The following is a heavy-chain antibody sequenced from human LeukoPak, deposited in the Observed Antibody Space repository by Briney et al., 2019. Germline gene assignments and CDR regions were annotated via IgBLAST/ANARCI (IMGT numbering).Heavy chain of an antibody. D-gene: IGHD5-12*01. Sequence: KFQGRVTITRDTSASTAYMELSSLRSEDTAVYYCARDGYSGYRYYFDYWGQGTLVTVSS. V-gene: IGHV1-3*01. CDR3: ARDGYSGYRYYFDY. J-gene: IGHJ4*02.